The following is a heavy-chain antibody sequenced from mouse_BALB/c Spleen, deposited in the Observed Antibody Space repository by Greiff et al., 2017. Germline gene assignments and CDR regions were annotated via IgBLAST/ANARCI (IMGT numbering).Heavy chain of an antibody. D-gene: IGHD2-1*01. CDR1: GFTFSGYA. V-gene: IGHV5-9-3*01. Sequence: EVQGVESGGGLVKPGGSLKLSCAASGFTFSGYAMSWVRQTPEKRLEWVATISSGGSYTYYPDSVKGRFTISRDNAKNTLYLQMSSLRSEDTAMYYCARALYYAFDYWGQGTTLTVSS. CDR3: ARALYYAFDY. J-gene: IGHJ2*01. CDR2: ISSGGSYT.